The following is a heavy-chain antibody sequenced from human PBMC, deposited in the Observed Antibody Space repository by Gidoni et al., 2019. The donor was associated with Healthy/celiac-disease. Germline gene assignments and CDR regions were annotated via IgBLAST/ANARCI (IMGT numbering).Heavy chain of an antibody. CDR3: ARVGRYSYGPGRGLGYYFDY. D-gene: IGHD5-18*01. CDR2: MYYSGST. CDR1: GGSLSSYY. V-gene: IGHV4-59*01. J-gene: IGHJ4*02. Sequence: SGPGLVKPSETLSLTCTVSGGSLSSYYWSWIRQPPGKGLEWIGYMYYSGSTNYNPSLKSRVTISVDTSKNQFSLKLSSVTAADTAVYYCARVGRYSYGPGRGLGYYFDYWGQGTLVTVSS.